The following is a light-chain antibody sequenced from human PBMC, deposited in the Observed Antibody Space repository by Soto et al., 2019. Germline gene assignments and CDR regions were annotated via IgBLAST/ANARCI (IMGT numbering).Light chain of an antibody. J-gene: IGKJ1*01. CDR2: DAS. V-gene: IGKV3-11*01. CDR3: QQSYSTPWT. CDR1: QSVSSY. Sequence: EVVLKHPPATLSLSPGERATLSWGARQSVSSYSAWFQQQPGQAPRHHIYDASNRATGIPAMCSGSGSGTDFTLTISSLQPEDFATYYCQQSYSTPWTFGQGTPVDI.